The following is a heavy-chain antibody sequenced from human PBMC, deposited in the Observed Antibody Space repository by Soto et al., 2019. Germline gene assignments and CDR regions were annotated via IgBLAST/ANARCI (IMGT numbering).Heavy chain of an antibody. CDR3: ARDMVTIFGVVIIPRPLGMDV. Sequence: SVKVSCKASGGTFSSYAISWVRQAPGQGLEWMGGIIPIFGTANYAQKFQGRVTITADESTSTAYMELSSLRSEDTAVYYCARDMVTIFGVVIIPRPLGMDVWGQGTTVTVSS. J-gene: IGHJ6*02. CDR2: IIPIFGTA. D-gene: IGHD3-3*01. V-gene: IGHV1-69*13. CDR1: GGTFSSYA.